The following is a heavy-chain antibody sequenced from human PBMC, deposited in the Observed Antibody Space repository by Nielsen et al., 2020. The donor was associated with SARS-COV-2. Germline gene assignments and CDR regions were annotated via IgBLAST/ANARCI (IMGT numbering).Heavy chain of an antibody. J-gene: IGHJ4*02. D-gene: IGHD6-6*01. CDR2: ISSSSSTI. CDR1: GFTFSSYS. V-gene: IGHV3-48*01. CDR3: ARAYQAGVGYSSSSGIDY. Sequence: GESLKISCAASGFTFSSYSMNWVRQAPGKGLEWVSSISSSSSTIYYADSVKGRFTISRDNSKNTLYLQMNSLRAEDTAVYYCARAYQAGVGYSSSSGIDYWGQGTLVTVSS.